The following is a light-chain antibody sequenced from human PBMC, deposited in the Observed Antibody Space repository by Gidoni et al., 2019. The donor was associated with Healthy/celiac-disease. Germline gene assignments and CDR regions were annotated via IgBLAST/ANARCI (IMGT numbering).Light chain of an antibody. CDR3: SSYTSSSPVV. CDR1: SSDVGGYNY. J-gene: IGLJ2*01. CDR2: EVS. V-gene: IGLV2-14*01. Sequence: QSALTQPASVSGPPGQSITISCTGTSSDVGGYNYVPWYQQHPGKAPKLMVYEVSNRPSGVSNRFSGSKSGNTASLTISGLQAEDEADYYCSSYTSSSPVVFGGGTKLTVL.